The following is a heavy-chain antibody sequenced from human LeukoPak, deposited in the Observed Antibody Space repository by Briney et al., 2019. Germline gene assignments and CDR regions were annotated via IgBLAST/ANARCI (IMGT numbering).Heavy chain of an antibody. V-gene: IGHV4-59*01. CDR3: ARGLRAFDI. CDR2: IYYSGST. CDR1: GGSISSYY. Sequence: KPSETLSLTCTVSGGSISSYYWSWIRQPPGKGLEWIGYIYYSGSTNYNPSLKSRVTISVDTSKNQFSLKLSSVTAADTAVYYCARGLRAFDIWGQGTMVTVSS. J-gene: IGHJ3*02.